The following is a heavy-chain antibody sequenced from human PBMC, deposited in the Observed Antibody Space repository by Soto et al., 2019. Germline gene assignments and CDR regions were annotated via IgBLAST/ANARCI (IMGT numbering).Heavy chain of an antibody. J-gene: IGHJ5*02. CDR2: IKQDGSEK. V-gene: IGHV3-7*01. CDR1: GFTFSSYW. D-gene: IGHD7-27*01. CDR3: ARTGTEVLNWFDP. Sequence: GGSLRLSCAASGFTFSSYWMSWVRQAPGKGLEWVANIKQDGSEKYYVDSVKGRFTISRDNAKNSLYLQMNSLRAEDTAVYYCARTGTEVLNWFDPWGQGTLVTVS.